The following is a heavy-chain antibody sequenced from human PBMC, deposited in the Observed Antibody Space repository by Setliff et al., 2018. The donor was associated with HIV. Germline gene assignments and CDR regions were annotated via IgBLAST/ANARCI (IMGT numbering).Heavy chain of an antibody. CDR2: IYHGGST. Sequence: SETLSLTCAVSGGSISSNNWWSWVRQPPGKGLEWIGGIYHGGSTNYNSSLKSRVTISVDRSKNQFSLKLTSVTAADTAVYYCARSSTPDTRAYYPDYWGQGTLVTVS. D-gene: IGHD3-22*01. CDR3: ARSSTPDTRAYYPDY. V-gene: IGHV4-4*02. J-gene: IGHJ4*02. CDR1: GGSISSNNW.